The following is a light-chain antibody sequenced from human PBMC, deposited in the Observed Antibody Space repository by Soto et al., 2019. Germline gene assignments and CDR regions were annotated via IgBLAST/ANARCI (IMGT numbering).Light chain of an antibody. CDR1: QSVGST. Sequence: EIVLTQSPATLSVSPGDRVTLSCRASQSVGSTLAWYQQKPGQPPRLLIRGASTRATGVPARFGGSGSGIEFTLTIHSLQSEDFAVYFCQHYSNWLSFGGGTKVEI. J-gene: IGKJ4*01. CDR2: GAS. CDR3: QHYSNWLS. V-gene: IGKV3-15*01.